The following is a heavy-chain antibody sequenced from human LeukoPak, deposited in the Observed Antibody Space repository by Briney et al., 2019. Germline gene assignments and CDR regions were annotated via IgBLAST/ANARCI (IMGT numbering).Heavy chain of an antibody. CDR2: IIPIFGTA. J-gene: IGHJ6*03. V-gene: IGHV1-69*05. D-gene: IGHD6-6*01. CDR1: GGTFSSYA. CDR3: ARENWQLVGDYYYYMDV. Sequence: ASVKVSCKASGGTFSSYAISWVRQAPGQGLGWMGGIIPIFGTANYAQKFQGRVTITTDESTNTAYMELSSLRSEDTAVYYCARENWQLVGDYYYYMDVWGKGTTVTVSS.